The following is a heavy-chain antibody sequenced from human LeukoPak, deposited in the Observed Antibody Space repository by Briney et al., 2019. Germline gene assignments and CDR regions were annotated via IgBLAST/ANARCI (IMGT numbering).Heavy chain of an antibody. Sequence: GGSLRLSCAASGFTVSSNYMSWVRQAPGKGLEWVSVIYSGGSTYYADSVKGRFTFSRDNAKNSLYLQMNSLRAEDTAVYYCARTVAGPDDAFDIWGQGTMVTVSS. V-gene: IGHV3-53*01. D-gene: IGHD6-19*01. J-gene: IGHJ3*02. CDR2: IYSGGST. CDR3: ARTVAGPDDAFDI. CDR1: GFTVSSNY.